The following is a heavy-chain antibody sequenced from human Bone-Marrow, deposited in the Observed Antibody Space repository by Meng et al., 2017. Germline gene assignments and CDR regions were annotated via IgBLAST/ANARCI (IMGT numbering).Heavy chain of an antibody. V-gene: IGHV4-38-2*02. Sequence: ESLKISCAVSGYSISSGYYWGWIRQPPGKGLEWIGSIYHSGSTYYNPSLKSRVTISVDTSKNQFSLNLRSVTAADTAVYYCAREKGDYSVRGGYRYDYWGQGTLVTVSS. CDR1: GYSISSGYY. CDR3: AREKGDYSVRGGYRYDY. D-gene: IGHD3-16*02. CDR2: IYHSGST. J-gene: IGHJ4*02.